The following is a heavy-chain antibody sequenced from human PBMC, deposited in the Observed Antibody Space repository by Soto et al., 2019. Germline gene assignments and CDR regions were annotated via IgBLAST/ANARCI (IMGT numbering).Heavy chain of an antibody. D-gene: IGHD6-19*01. CDR2: IRSKANSYAT. CDR1: GFTFSGSA. CDR3: TRRDVSSGWTY. Sequence: EVQLVESGGGLVQPGGSLKLSCAASGFTFSGSAMHWVRQASGKGLEWVGRIRSKANSYATAYAASVKGRFTISRDDSKNTAYLQMNSLKTEDTAVYYCTRRDVSSGWTYWGQGTLVTVSS. J-gene: IGHJ4*02. V-gene: IGHV3-73*01.